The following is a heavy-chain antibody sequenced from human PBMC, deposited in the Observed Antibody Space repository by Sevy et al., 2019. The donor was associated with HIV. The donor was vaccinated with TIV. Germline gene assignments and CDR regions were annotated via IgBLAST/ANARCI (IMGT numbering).Heavy chain of an antibody. Sequence: SETLSLTCTVSGGSITSLYWNWIRQPPGKGLEWIANIYYNGLINYNPSLKSRVTLSLDTSKNQFSLRLSFVTAADTAMYYCAGENAWGRGYSWGQGTLVTVSS. D-gene: IGHD1-26*01. V-gene: IGHV4-59*08. J-gene: IGHJ4*02. CDR1: GGSITSLY. CDR3: AGENAWGRGYS. CDR2: IYYNGLI.